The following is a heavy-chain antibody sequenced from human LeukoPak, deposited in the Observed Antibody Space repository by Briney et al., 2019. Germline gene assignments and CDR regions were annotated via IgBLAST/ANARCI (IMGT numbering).Heavy chain of an antibody. D-gene: IGHD5-18*01. Sequence: GGSLRLSCSVSGFTFSSYGMHWVRQAPGKGLEWAAVILFDGNNKYYADSVKGRFTISRDNSKNTLYLQMDSLRAEDTAVYYCAEDGGYSYGPTFDYWGQGTLVTVSS. CDR2: ILFDGNNK. J-gene: IGHJ4*02. CDR3: AEDGGYSYGPTFDY. V-gene: IGHV3-30*18. CDR1: GFTFSSYG.